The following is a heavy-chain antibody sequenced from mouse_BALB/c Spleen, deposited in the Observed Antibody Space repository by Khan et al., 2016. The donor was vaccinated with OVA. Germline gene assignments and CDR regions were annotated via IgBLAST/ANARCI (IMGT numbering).Heavy chain of an antibody. CDR3: TRHGYDACFTY. CDR2: IDPFSGDT. D-gene: IGHD2-2*01. V-gene: IGHV1-31*01. CDR1: GYSFTSYY. Sequence: VQLQQSGPELMKPGASVKISCKASGYSFTSYYIHWVIQSHGKSLEWIGYIDPFSGDTTYNQKFKGRATLTVDKSSSTAYIHLSNLTSEDSAVYDCTRHGYDACFTYWGQGTLVTVSA. J-gene: IGHJ3*01.